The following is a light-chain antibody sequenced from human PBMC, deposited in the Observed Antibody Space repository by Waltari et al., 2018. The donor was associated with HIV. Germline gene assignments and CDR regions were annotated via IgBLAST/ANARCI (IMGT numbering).Light chain of an antibody. V-gene: IGKV1-5*03. CDR1: QSISSW. Sequence: DIQMTQSPSTLSASIGDRVTITCRASQSISSWLAWYQQKPGKAPDLLIYKASTLESGVPSRFSGSGSGTEFTLTISRLEPEDFAVYYCQQYGSSLTWTFGQGTKVEIK. CDR3: QQYGSSLTWT. CDR2: KAS. J-gene: IGKJ1*01.